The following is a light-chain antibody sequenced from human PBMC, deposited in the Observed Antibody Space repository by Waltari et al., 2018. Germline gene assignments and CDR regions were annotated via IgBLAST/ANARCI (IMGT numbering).Light chain of an antibody. CDR3: QQYGSSPT. Sequence: DIVLTQSPGTLSLSPGERATLSCRASQSVSSSYLAWDQQKPGQAPRLLIYGASSRATGIPDRFSGSGSGTDFTLTISRLEPEDFAVYYCQQYGSSPTFGPGTKVDIK. CDR2: GAS. J-gene: IGKJ3*01. V-gene: IGKV3-20*01. CDR1: QSVSSSY.